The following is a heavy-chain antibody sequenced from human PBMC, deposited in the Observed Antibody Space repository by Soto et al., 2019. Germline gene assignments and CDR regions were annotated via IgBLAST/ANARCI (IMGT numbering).Heavy chain of an antibody. CDR3: SRAGCGGSFSDSHDSDI. V-gene: IGHV3-43*01. CDR1: GFPFDDYS. D-gene: IGHD2-15*01. Sequence: EVQLVESGGGVVQPGGSLRLSCAASGFPFDDYSMNWVRQVPGKGLEWVSLISWDGADTYYADSVKGRFTVSRDNSKNSLYLQMNSLTTEDTALYVCSRAGCGGSFSDSHDSDIWGQGTMVTVSS. CDR2: ISWDGADT. J-gene: IGHJ3*02.